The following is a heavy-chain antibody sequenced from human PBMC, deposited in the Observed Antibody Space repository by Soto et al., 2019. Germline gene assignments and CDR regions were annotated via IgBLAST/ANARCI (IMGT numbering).Heavy chain of an antibody. CDR2: ISAYNGNT. J-gene: IGHJ5*02. Sequence: QVQLVQSGAEVKKPGASVKVSCKASGYTFTSYGISWVRQAPGQGLEWMGWISAYNGNTNYAQKLQGRVTMTTDISTSTAYMELRSLRSDDTDVYYCARQLGSMVRGIIINWFDPWGQGTLVTVSS. CDR3: ARQLGSMVRGIIINWFDP. D-gene: IGHD3-10*01. V-gene: IGHV1-18*01. CDR1: GYTFTSYG.